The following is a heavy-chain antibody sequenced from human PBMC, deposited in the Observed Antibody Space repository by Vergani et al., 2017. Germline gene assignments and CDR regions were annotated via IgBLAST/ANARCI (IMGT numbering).Heavy chain of an antibody. CDR2: SYHSGST. D-gene: IGHD5-12*01. CDR3: ARXPPIYSGYDWNYYDGMDV. J-gene: IGHJ6*02. Sequence: QVQLQESGPGLVKPSGTLSLTCAVSGGSISSSNWWSWVRQPPGKGLEWIGESYHSGSTNYNPSLKSRVTISVDKSKNQVSLKLSAVTAADTAVYYCARXPPIYSGYDWNYYDGMDVWGQGTTVTVSS. V-gene: IGHV4-4*02. CDR1: GGSISSSNW.